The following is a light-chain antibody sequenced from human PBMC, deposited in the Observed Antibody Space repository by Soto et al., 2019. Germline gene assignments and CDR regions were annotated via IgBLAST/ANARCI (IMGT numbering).Light chain of an antibody. V-gene: IGKV1-27*01. CDR1: QDIKTY. J-gene: IGKJ3*01. Sequence: DIQMTQSLSSLSASVGDRLTITCRASQDIKTYLAWHQQKPGKVPKALIFDASTLQSGVPSRFSGSGSGTDFTLTISSLQPEDVATYYCQQYYITTDTFGPGTKVDIK. CDR3: QQYYITTDT. CDR2: DAS.